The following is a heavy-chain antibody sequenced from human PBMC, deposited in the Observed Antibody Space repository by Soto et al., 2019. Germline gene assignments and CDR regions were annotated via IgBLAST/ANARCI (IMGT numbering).Heavy chain of an antibody. CDR3: ARHSRSTGSSWGNWFDP. D-gene: IGHD1-1*01. V-gene: IGHV4-59*08. CDR2: ITYTGST. CDR1: GGSITSYY. J-gene: IGHJ5*02. Sequence: QVQLQESGPGLVKPSETLSLTCTVSGGSITSYYWSWIRQPTRKGLEWIGYITYTGSTNYNPSLNSRLTISLDTSTNRVSLQLPSLTSADTAVYVCARHSRSTGSSWGNWFDPWGHGTQVTVSS.